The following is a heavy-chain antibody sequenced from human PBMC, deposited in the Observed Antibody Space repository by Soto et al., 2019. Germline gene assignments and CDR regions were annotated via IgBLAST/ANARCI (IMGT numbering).Heavy chain of an antibody. Sequence: SETLSLTCTVSGGSISSGDYYWSWIRQPPGKCLEWIGYIYYSGSTYYNPSLKSRVTITVDTSKNQLSLKLSSVTAADTAVYYCARGGEWFDPWGQGTLVTVSS. CDR3: ARGGEWFDP. CDR2: IYYSGST. CDR1: GGSISSGDYY. V-gene: IGHV4-30-4*01. D-gene: IGHD3-16*01. J-gene: IGHJ5*02.